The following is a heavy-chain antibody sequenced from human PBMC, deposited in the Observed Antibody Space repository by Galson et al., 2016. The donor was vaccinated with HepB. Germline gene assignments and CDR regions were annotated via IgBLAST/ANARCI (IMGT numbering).Heavy chain of an antibody. CDR2: ISYDGSNT. J-gene: IGHJ4*02. CDR3: ASYGSGSYYTSPFDY. D-gene: IGHD3-10*01. Sequence: SLRLSCAASGFTFSSYAMSWVRQAPGKGLEWVAVISYDGSNTYYADSVKGRFTISRDNSKNTLDLQMNSLRAEDTAVYYCASYGSGSYYTSPFDYWGQGTLVTVSS. V-gene: IGHV3-30-3*01. CDR1: GFTFSSYA.